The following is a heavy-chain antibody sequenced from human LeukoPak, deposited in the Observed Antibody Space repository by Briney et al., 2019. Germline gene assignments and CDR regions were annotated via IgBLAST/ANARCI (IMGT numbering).Heavy chain of an antibody. CDR1: GFTFSSYA. J-gene: IGHJ6*02. CDR2: ISGSGGST. Sequence: HPGGSLRLSCAASGFTFSSYAMSWVRQAPGKGLEWVSGISGSGGSTYYADSVKGRFTISRDNSKNTLYLQMNSLRAEDTAVYYCATPPEGPYYYYYYGMDVWGQGTTVTVSS. V-gene: IGHV3-23*01. CDR3: ATPPEGPYYYYYYGMDV.